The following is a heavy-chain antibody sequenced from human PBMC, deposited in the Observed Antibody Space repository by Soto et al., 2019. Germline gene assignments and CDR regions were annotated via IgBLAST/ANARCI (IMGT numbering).Heavy chain of an antibody. V-gene: IGHV4-34*01. D-gene: IGHD5-18*01. CDR1: GGSFGGYY. Sequence: SETLSLTCAVYGGSFGGYYWSWIRQPPGKGLEWIGEINHSGSTNYNPSLKSRVTISVDTSKNQFSLKLSSVTAADTAVYYCARGYSYGHLDYWGQGTLVTVSS. J-gene: IGHJ4*02. CDR3: ARGYSYGHLDY. CDR2: INHSGST.